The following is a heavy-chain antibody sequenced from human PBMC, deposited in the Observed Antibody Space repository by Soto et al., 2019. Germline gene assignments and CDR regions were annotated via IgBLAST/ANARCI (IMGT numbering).Heavy chain of an antibody. Sequence: QVQLVQSGAEVKKPGSSVKVSCKASGGTFSSYAISWVRQAPGRGLEWMGGIIPIFGSTNYAQKFQGRVTITADESPSTAYMELSSLRSEDTAVYYCARSDRSTYDVLTGPYYFDYWGRGTLVTVSS. CDR2: IIPIFGST. CDR1: GGTFSSYA. J-gene: IGHJ4*02. V-gene: IGHV1-69*01. CDR3: ARSDRSTYDVLTGPYYFDY. D-gene: IGHD3-9*01.